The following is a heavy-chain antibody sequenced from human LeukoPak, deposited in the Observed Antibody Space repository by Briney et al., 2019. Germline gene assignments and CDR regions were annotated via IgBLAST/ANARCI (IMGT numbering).Heavy chain of an antibody. CDR2: ISYDGSNK. J-gene: IGHJ6*02. Sequence: GGSLRLFCAASGFTFSSYGMHWVRQAPGKGLEWVAVISYDGSNKFYADSVKGRFTISRDNSKNTLYLQMNSLRAEDTAVYYCAKERNDYSNYGVFDMDVWGQGTTVTVSS. CDR1: GFTFSSYG. V-gene: IGHV3-30*18. CDR3: AKERNDYSNYGVFDMDV. D-gene: IGHD4-11*01.